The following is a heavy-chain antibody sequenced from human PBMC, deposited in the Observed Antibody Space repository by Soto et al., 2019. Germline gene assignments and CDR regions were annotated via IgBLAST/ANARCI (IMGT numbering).Heavy chain of an antibody. J-gene: IGHJ6*02. Sequence: PGGSLRLSCAASGFTFRSYGMHWVRQAPGPGLEWVAVISYDGSNKYYADSVKGRFTISRDNSKNTLYLQMNSLRAEDTAVYYCAKDLCSSTSCYRGHYYGMDVWGQGTTVTVSS. CDR3: AKDLCSSTSCYRGHYYGMDV. D-gene: IGHD2-2*01. CDR1: GFTFRSYG. V-gene: IGHV3-30*18. CDR2: ISYDGSNK.